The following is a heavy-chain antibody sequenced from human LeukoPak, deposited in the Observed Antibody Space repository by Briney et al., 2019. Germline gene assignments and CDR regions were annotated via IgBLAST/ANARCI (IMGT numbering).Heavy chain of an antibody. V-gene: IGHV4-59*01. CDR2: IYYSGST. Sequence: SETLSLTCTVSGGSISSYYWSWIRQPPGKGLEWIGYIYYSGSTNYNPSLKSRVTISVDTSKNQFSLKLSSVTAADTAVYYCARVDIVVVPATITYYYMDVWGKGTTVTVSS. J-gene: IGHJ6*03. CDR3: ARVDIVVVPATITYYYMDV. CDR1: GGSISSYY. D-gene: IGHD2-2*03.